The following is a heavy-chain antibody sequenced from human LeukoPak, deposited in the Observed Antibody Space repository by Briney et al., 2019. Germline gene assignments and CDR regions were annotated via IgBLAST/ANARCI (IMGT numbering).Heavy chain of an antibody. Sequence: ASVKVSFKASGYTFTSYGISWVRQAPGQGLEWMGWISAYNGNTNYAQKLQGRVTMTTDTSTSTAYMELRSLRSDDTAVYYCAYSTGIVGATNFDYWGQGTLVTVSS. V-gene: IGHV1-18*01. D-gene: IGHD1-26*01. J-gene: IGHJ4*02. CDR1: GYTFTSYG. CDR3: AYSTGIVGATNFDY. CDR2: ISAYNGNT.